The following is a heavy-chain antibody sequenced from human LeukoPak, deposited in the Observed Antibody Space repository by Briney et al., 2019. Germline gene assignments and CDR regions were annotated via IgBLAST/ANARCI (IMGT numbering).Heavy chain of an antibody. CDR2: FDPEDGET. Sequence: ASVKVSCKVSGYTLTELSMHWVRQAPGKGLEWMGGFDPEDGETIYAQKFQGRVTMTEDTSTDTAYMELRSLRSDDTAVYYCARDCSGGSCYYYYGMDVWGQGTTVTVSS. D-gene: IGHD2-15*01. CDR1: GYTLTELS. CDR3: ARDCSGGSCYYYYGMDV. J-gene: IGHJ6*02. V-gene: IGHV1-24*01.